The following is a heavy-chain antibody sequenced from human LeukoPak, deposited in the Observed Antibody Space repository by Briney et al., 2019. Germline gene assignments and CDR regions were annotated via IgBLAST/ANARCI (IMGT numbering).Heavy chain of an antibody. Sequence: SETLSLTCTVSGGSISSSNSYWGWIRQPPGKGLEWIGSIYYSGNTYYNASLKSQVSISIDTSKNQFSLRLTSVTAADTAVYYCARSRRGRWLQFAYFDYWGQGTLVTVSS. D-gene: IGHD5-24*01. J-gene: IGHJ4*02. V-gene: IGHV4-39*01. CDR1: GGSISSSNSY. CDR3: ARSRRGRWLQFAYFDY. CDR2: IYYSGNT.